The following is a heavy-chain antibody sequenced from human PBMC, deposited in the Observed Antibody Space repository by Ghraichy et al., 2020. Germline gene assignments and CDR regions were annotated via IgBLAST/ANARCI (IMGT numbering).Heavy chain of an antibody. V-gene: IGHV1-18*04. J-gene: IGHJ6*02. Sequence: ASVKVSCKASGYTFTSYGISWVRQAPGQGLEWMGWISAYNGNTNYAQKLQGRVTMTTDTSTSTAYMELRSLRSDDTAVYYCARDRAVAGTINYYYYGMDVWGQGTTLTVSS. CDR2: ISAYNGNT. D-gene: IGHD6-19*01. CDR1: GYTFTSYG. CDR3: ARDRAVAGTINYYYYGMDV.